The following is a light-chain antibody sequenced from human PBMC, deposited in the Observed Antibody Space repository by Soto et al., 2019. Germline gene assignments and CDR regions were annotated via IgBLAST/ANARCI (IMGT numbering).Light chain of an antibody. CDR1: SSNIGAGHA. CDR2: GDN. CDR3: KSYDPTLRTPL. Sequence: QAVVTQPPSVSGAPGQRVIISCTGSSSNIGAGHAVHWYQQLPGTAPRLLIHGDNNRPSGAPDRFSASKSDTSASLAIAWRQAEDEANYYCKSYDPTLRTPLFGGGTKLTVL. J-gene: IGLJ2*01. V-gene: IGLV1-40*01.